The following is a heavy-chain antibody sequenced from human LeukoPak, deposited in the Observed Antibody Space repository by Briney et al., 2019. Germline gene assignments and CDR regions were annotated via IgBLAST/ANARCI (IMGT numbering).Heavy chain of an antibody. CDR1: GFTFSTYS. Sequence: GGSLSLSCAASGFTFSTYSMNWVRQAPGKGLEWVSCITNSGSYIYYADSVRGRFTISRDNAKNSLYLQMNSLRAEDTAVYYCARGPPYYDSSGFYPHYFDSWGQGTLVTVSS. J-gene: IGHJ4*02. V-gene: IGHV3-21*05. D-gene: IGHD3-22*01. CDR3: ARGPPYYDSSGFYPHYFDS. CDR2: ITNSGSYI.